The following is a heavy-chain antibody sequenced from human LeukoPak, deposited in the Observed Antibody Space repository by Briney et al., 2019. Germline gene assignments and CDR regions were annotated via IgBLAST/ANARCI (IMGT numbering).Heavy chain of an antibody. V-gene: IGHV4-59*01. CDR3: AREREYYYDSSGYYSDAFDI. J-gene: IGHJ3*02. Sequence: SETLSLTCAVSGGSITSYFWSWIRRPPGKGLEWIGYFYDSGSTKYNPSLKSRVTISVDTSKNQFSLKLNSVTAADTAVYYCAREREYYYDSSGYYSDAFDIWGQGTMVTVSS. D-gene: IGHD3-22*01. CDR1: GGSITSYF. CDR2: FYDSGST.